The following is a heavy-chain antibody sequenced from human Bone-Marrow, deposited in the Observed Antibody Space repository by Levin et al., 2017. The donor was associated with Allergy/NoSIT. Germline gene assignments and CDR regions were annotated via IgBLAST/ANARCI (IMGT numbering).Heavy chain of an antibody. CDR3: AKAACSVGTCYFDS. Sequence: ASVKVSCAASGFSFNSYAMSWVRQAPGKGLEWVSGISGSGETAYSSDSVKGRFTISRDNSKNTVYLQMDSLRAEDTSIYYCAKAACSVGTCYFDSWGQGTLVTVSS. CDR1: GFSFNSYA. CDR2: ISGSGETA. D-gene: IGHD2-15*01. J-gene: IGHJ4*03. V-gene: IGHV3-23*01.